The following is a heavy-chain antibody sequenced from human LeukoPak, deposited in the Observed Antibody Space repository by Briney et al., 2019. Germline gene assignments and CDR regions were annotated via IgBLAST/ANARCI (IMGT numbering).Heavy chain of an antibody. Sequence: GGSLRLSCAASGFSFSSHAMSWVRQAPGQGLEWVSAISGSGDNTFYAGSVGGRFTISRDNSKNTLYLQMESLRAEDTAIYYCAKDFRGAGYFFDSWGQGTLVTVSS. CDR1: GFSFSSHA. V-gene: IGHV3-23*01. CDR2: ISGSGDNT. CDR3: AKDFRGAGYFFDS. J-gene: IGHJ4*02. D-gene: IGHD3-10*01.